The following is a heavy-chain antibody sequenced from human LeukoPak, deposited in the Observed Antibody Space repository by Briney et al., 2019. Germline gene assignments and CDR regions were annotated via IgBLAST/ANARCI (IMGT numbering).Heavy chain of an antibody. CDR1: GYTFTGYY. CDR3: AREATTSGSSDYYHFVY. D-gene: IGHD3-22*01. J-gene: IGHJ4*02. CDR2: INPNSGGT. V-gene: IGHV1-2*06. Sequence: ASVKVSCKASGYTFTGYYMHWVRQAPGQGLEWMGRINPNSGGTNYAQKFQGRVTMTRDTSISTAYMELSRLRSDDTAVYYCAREATTSGSSDYYHFVYWGQGTLVTVSS.